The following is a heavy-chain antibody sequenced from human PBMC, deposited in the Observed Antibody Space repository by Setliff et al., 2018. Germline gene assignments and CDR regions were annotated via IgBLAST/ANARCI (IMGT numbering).Heavy chain of an antibody. Sequence: PGGSLRLSCAASGFTFSTYSINWVRQAPGKGLEWIAYISSRSNTIYYADSVKGRFTISRDNAKNSLYLQLNSLRAEDTAAYYCATNPRKGRSGGYYYDDPYYFYMDVWGKGTTVTVSS. J-gene: IGHJ6*03. CDR1: GFTFSTYS. V-gene: IGHV3-48*01. D-gene: IGHD3-22*01. CDR2: ISSRSNTI. CDR3: ATNPRKGRSGGYYYDDPYYFYMDV.